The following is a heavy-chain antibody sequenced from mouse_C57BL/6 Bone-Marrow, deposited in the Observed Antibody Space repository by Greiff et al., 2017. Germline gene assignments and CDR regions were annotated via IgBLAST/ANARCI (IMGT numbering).Heavy chain of an antibody. V-gene: IGHV2-9-1*01. CDR2: IWTGGGT. D-gene: IGHD2-1*01. CDR3: ARNKGYCGNPDWFAY. CDR1: GFSLTSYA. J-gene: IGHJ3*01. Sequence: VKLMESGPGLVAPSQSLSITCTVSGFSLTSYAISWVRQPPGKGLEWLGVIWTGGGTNSNSALKSRLSISKDNSKSQVFLKMNSLQTYDTARYYCARNKGYCGNPDWFAYWGQGTLVTVSA.